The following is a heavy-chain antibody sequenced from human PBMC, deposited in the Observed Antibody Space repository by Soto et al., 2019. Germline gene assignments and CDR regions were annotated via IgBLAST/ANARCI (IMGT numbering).Heavy chain of an antibody. CDR2: INSDGSST. CDR3: AIDSDYPPGVSLDX. V-gene: IGHV3-74*01. CDR1: GFTFSSYW. Sequence: GGSLRLSCAASGFTFSSYWMHWVRQAPGKGLVWVSRINSDGSSTSYADSVKGRFTISRDNAKNTLYLQMNSLRAEDTAVYYCAIDSDYPPGVSLDXWGQGTLVTVSS. J-gene: IGHJ4*02. D-gene: IGHD5-12*01.